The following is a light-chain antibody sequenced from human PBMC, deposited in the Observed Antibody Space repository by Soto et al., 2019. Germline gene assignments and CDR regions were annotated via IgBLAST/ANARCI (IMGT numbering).Light chain of an antibody. CDR3: QQYNAYSTWT. CDR2: DAF. V-gene: IGKV1-5*01. Sequence: DIQMTQSPSTLSASVGDRVTITCRASQSISKWLAWHQQKPGKAPKLLIYDAFSLEIGVPSRFSGSGSGTEFTLTISSLQPDDFATYYCQQYNAYSTWTFGQGTKVDIK. CDR1: QSISKW. J-gene: IGKJ1*01.